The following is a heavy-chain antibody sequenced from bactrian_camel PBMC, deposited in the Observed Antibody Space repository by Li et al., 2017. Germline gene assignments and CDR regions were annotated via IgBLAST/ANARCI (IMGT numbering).Heavy chain of an antibody. Sequence: QVQLVESGGGSVQAGGSLTLSCQASGYMYSRDYIMGWFRQAPGKEREEVATLDNDGSTTYADSVKGRFTISKDNAKNTAYLQMNSLKPEDTAIYYCAGDWGRSRNSKLCYDGRWSFAPRAMGQGTQVTVS. D-gene: IGHD1*01. CDR2: LDNDGST. J-gene: IGHJ4*01. CDR1: GYMYSRDYI. V-gene: IGHV3S53*01.